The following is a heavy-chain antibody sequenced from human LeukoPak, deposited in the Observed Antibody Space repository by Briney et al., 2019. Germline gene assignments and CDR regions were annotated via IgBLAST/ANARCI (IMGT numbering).Heavy chain of an antibody. Sequence: GESLKISCKGSGYSFTSYWIGWVRQMPGKGLEWMGIIYPGDPDTRYSPSFQGQVTISADKSISTAYLQWSSLKASDTAMYYCARLAAGTDYYYGMDVWGQGTTVTVS. CDR2: IYPGDPDT. D-gene: IGHD6-13*01. CDR1: GYSFTSYW. J-gene: IGHJ6*02. V-gene: IGHV5-51*01. CDR3: ARLAAGTDYYYGMDV.